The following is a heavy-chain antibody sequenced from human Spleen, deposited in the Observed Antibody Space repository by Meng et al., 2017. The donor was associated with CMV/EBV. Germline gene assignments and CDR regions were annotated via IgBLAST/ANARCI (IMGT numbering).Heavy chain of an antibody. J-gene: IGHJ4*02. Sequence: GESLKISCAASGFTFSSYWMSWVRQAPGKGLEWVVNIKQDGSEKYYVDSVKGRFTISRDNAKNSLYLQMNSLRAEDTAVYYCARGSFRVQTLYWGQGTLVTVSS. D-gene: IGHD3-10*01. CDR2: IKQDGSEK. CDR1: GFTFSSYW. V-gene: IGHV3-7*01. CDR3: ARGSFRVQTLY.